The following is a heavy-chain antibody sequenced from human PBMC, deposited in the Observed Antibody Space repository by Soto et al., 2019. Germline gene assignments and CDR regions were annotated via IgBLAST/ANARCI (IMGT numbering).Heavy chain of an antibody. J-gene: IGHJ4*02. Sequence: GGSLRLSCAASGFTFSSYAMHWVRQAPGKGLEYVSAISSNGGSTYYADSVKGRFTISRDNSKNTLYLQMGSLGAEDMAVYYCARLSYGVYDYWGQGTLVTVSS. V-gene: IGHV3-64*02. D-gene: IGHD4-17*01. CDR2: ISSNGGST. CDR3: ARLSYGVYDY. CDR1: GFTFSSYA.